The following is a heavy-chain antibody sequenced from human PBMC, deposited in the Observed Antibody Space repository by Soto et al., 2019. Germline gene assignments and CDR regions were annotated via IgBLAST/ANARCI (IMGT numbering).Heavy chain of an antibody. CDR2: INNRGDET. V-gene: IGHV3-23*01. CDR3: VKCGSYYALDAFDI. Sequence: PGGSLRLSCGDSGITFSRYAMTWVRQTPGKGLEWVSAINNRGDETFYADSVKGRFTISRDNSKNTLYLQMNSLRAEDTAVYYCVKCGSYYALDAFDIWGQGTMVTVSS. CDR1: GITFSRYA. D-gene: IGHD1-26*01. J-gene: IGHJ3*02.